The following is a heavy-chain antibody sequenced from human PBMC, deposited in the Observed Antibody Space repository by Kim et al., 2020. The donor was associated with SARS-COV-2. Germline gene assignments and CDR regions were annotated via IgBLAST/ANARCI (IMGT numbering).Heavy chain of an antibody. CDR3: ARDGTTYGMDV. J-gene: IGHJ6*02. D-gene: IGHD1-7*01. Sequence: SPTLTSRATISIDTSKKQFSLKLSSVPAADTAVYYCARDGTTYGMDVWGQGTTVTVSS. V-gene: IGHV4-30-2*05.